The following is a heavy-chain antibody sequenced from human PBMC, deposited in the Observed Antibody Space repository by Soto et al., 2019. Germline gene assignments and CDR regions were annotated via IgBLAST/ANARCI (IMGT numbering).Heavy chain of an antibody. V-gene: IGHV4-30-4*02. Sequence: SETLSLTGTVSGGSISSGSYYWSWSLQRPGQGLEWIVYISYSGSTYYNPSLKSRLTISADTSKNQFALKLSSVTGYDRFRYWFDPWDQGTLVTVSS. D-gene: IGHD3-22*01. J-gene: IGHJ5*02. CDR2: ISYSGST. CDR1: GGSISSGSYY. CDR3: DP.